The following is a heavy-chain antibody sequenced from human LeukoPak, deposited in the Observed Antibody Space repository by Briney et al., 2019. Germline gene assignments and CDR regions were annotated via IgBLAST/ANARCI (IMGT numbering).Heavy chain of an antibody. CDR3: ARDTQLGYCSGGSCFPYYYYGMDV. CDR1: GYTFTSYG. J-gene: IGHJ6*04. Sequence: ASVKVSCKASGYTFTSYGINWVRQAPGQGLEWMGWINAYNGNTNYAQKLQGRVTIITGTSTSTAYMELRSLRSDDTAVYYCARDTQLGYCSGGSCFPYYYYGMDVWGKGTTVTVSS. CDR2: INAYNGNT. V-gene: IGHV1-18*04. D-gene: IGHD2-15*01.